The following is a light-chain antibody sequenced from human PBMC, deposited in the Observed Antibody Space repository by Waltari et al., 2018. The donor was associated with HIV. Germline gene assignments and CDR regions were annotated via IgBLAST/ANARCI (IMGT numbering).Light chain of an antibody. Sequence: EILITHSPAPLSVSPWESATLSCRASQSVNSNLAWYQQKPGQTPRLLIYGTPTRATDIPARFSGSGSGTEFNLTISSPQSADFAVYYCHHYNNWRETFGQGTKVEIK. CDR2: GTP. CDR3: HHYNNWRET. CDR1: QSVNSN. J-gene: IGKJ1*01. V-gene: IGKV3-15*01.